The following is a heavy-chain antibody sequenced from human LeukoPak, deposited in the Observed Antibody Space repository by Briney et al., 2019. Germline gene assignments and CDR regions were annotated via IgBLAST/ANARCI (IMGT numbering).Heavy chain of an antibody. D-gene: IGHD6-6*01. V-gene: IGHV3-23*01. Sequence: GGSLRLSCAASGFTFSNYWMHWVRQTPGKGLEWVSAISGSGGSTYYADSVKGRFTISRDNSKNTLYLQMNSLRAEDTAVYYCAKVAAQGYYYYYYMDVWGKGTTVTVSS. CDR3: AKVAAQGYYYYYYMDV. CDR1: GFTFSNYW. CDR2: ISGSGGST. J-gene: IGHJ6*03.